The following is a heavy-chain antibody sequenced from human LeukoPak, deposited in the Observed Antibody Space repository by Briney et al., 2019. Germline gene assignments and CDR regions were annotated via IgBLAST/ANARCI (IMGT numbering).Heavy chain of an antibody. V-gene: IGHV1-2*06. D-gene: IGHD3-22*01. CDR1: GYTFTGHY. CDR3: ARVVYYYDSSGYEY. J-gene: IGHJ4*02. CDR2: INPNSGGT. Sequence: ASVKVSCKASGYTFTGHYMHWVRQAPGQGLECMGRINPNSGGTNYAQKFQGRVTMTRDTSISTAYMELSRLRSDDTAVYYCARVVYYYDSSGYEYWGQGTLVTVSS.